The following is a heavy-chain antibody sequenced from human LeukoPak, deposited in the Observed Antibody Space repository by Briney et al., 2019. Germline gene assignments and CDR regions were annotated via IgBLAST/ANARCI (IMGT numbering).Heavy chain of an antibody. V-gene: IGHV4-31*03. J-gene: IGHJ4*02. CDR3: ARETWYDTRYFDY. CDR2: IYYSGST. CDR1: GGSITGYF. D-gene: IGHD3-22*01. Sequence: PSETLSLTCTVSGGSITGYFWSWIRQHPGKGLEWIGYIYYSGSTYYNPSLKSRVTISVDTSKNQFSLKLNSVTAADTAVYYCARETWYDTRYFDYWGQGTLVTVSS.